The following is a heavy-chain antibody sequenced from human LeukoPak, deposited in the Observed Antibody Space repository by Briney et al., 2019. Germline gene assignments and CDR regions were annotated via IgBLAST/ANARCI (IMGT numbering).Heavy chain of an antibody. J-gene: IGHJ4*02. D-gene: IGHD3-22*01. Sequence: SETLSLTCAVYDVSFSGYYWSWIRQPPGKGLEWIGEINHSGSTNYNPFLKSRVTISVDTSKNQFSLKLSSVTAADTAVYYCARYSGYYLSYFDSWGQGTLVTVSS. CDR1: DVSFSGYY. V-gene: IGHV4-34*01. CDR3: ARYSGYYLSYFDS. CDR2: INHSGST.